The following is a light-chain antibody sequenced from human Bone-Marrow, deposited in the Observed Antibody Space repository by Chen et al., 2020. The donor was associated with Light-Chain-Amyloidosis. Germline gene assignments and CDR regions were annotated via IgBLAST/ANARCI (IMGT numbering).Light chain of an antibody. CDR1: NIGSTS. Sequence: SYVLTQPSSVSVAPGQTATIACGGNNIGSTSVHWYQQTPGQAPLLVVYDDSDRPSGIPERLSGCNSGNTAALTSSRVEAGDEADYYCQVWDMSSDRPVFGGGTKLTVL. V-gene: IGLV3-21*02. CDR3: QVWDMSSDRPV. J-gene: IGLJ3*02. CDR2: DDS.